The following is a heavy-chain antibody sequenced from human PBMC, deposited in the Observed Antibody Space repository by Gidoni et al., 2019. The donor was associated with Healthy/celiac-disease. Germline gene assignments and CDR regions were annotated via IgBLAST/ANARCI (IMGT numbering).Heavy chain of an antibody. J-gene: IGHJ4*02. CDR2: IIPIFGTA. D-gene: IGHD3-3*01. V-gene: IGHV1-69*01. CDR1: GGPFSSYA. CDR3: ARGTFWSGYSFFDY. Sequence: QVQLVQSGAEVTKPGSSVKVSCKASGGPFSSYAISWVRQAPGQGLEWMGGIIPIFGTANYAQKFQGRVTITADESTSTAYMELSSLRSEDTAVYYCARGTFWSGYSFFDYWGQGTLVTVSS.